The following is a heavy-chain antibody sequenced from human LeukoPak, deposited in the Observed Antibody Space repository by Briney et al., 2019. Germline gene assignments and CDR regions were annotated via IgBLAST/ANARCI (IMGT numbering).Heavy chain of an antibody. CDR2: INAGNGNT. V-gene: IGHV1-3*03. D-gene: IGHD6-13*01. Sequence: GASVKVSCRASGYTFTGYYMHWVRQAPGQGLEWMGWINAGNGNTKYSQEFQGRVTITRDTSASTAYMELSSLRSEDMAVYYCARLIAAAGTSWFDYWGQETLVTVSS. CDR3: ARLIAAAGTSWFDY. J-gene: IGHJ4*02. CDR1: GYTFTGYY.